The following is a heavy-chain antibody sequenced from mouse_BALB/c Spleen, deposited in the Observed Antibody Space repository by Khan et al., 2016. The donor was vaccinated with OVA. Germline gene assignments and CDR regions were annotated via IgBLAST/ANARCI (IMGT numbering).Heavy chain of an antibody. D-gene: IGHD2-2*01. CDR3: KRHGYGAYFTY. V-gene: IGHV1S135*01. J-gene: IGHJ3*01. CDR1: GYSFTSYY. CDR2: IDPFSGGT. Sequence: VQLQQSGPELMKPGASVKISCKASGYSFTSYYIHWVIQSHGKSLEWIGYIDPFSGGTTYNQKFKGKATLTVDKSSNTAYIHLINLTSEDSAVYYCKRHGYGAYFTYWGQGTLVTVSA.